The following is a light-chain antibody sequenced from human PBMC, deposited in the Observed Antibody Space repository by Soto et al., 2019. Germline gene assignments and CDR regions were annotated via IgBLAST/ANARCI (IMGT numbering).Light chain of an antibody. Sequence: DIQMTQSPATLSASVGDRVTITCRASQSISSWLAWYQQKPGKVPKLLIDDASSLESGVPSRLSGSGSRTEFTLTISRLQPDDFATYYCQQYNTYPWTFGQGTKVEIK. CDR1: QSISSW. J-gene: IGKJ1*01. CDR3: QQYNTYPWT. CDR2: DAS. V-gene: IGKV1-5*01.